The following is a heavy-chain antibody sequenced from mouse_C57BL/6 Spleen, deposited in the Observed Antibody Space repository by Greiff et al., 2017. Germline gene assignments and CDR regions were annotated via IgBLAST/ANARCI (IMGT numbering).Heavy chain of an antibody. CDR3: ARATVVATDY. J-gene: IGHJ4*01. D-gene: IGHD1-1*01. V-gene: IGHV1-64*01. CDR1: GYTFTSYW. CDR2: IHPNSSST. Sequence: QVQLQQPGAELVKPGASVKLSCKASGYTFTSYWMPWVKQRPGQGLAWIGMIHPNSSSTNYNEKLKSKATLTVDKSPYSAYMQLSSLTSEDSAFYYCARATVVATDYWGQGTSVTVSS.